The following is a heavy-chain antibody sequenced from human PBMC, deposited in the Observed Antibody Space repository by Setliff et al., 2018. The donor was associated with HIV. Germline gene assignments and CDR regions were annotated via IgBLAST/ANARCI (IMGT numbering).Heavy chain of an antibody. D-gene: IGHD3-10*01. CDR1: GFTFGDYA. CDR2: IRSKAYGGTT. V-gene: IGHV3-49*04. CDR3: TTTMVRGVIIRPQFFDY. J-gene: IGHJ4*02. Sequence: GGSLRLSCTASGFTFGDYAMSWVRQAPGKGLEWVGFIRSKAYGGTTEYAASVKGRFTISRDGSKSIAYLQMNSLKTEDTAVYYCTTTMVRGVIIRPQFFDYWGQGTLVTVPS.